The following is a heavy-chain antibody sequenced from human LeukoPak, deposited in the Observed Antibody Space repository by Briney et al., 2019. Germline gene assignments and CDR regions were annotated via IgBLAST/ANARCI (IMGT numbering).Heavy chain of an antibody. CDR3: AREGDGYNSFDY. D-gene: IGHD5-24*01. CDR1: GGSFSSGGYF. Sequence: PQTLSLTCTVSGGSFSSGGYFWSWIRQHPGEGLEWIGYIYYSGNTCYNPSLKSRVSISLDTSKNHFSLKLSSVTAADTAVYYCAREGDGYNSFDYWGQGTLVTVSS. CDR2: IYYSGNT. J-gene: IGHJ4*02. V-gene: IGHV4-31*03.